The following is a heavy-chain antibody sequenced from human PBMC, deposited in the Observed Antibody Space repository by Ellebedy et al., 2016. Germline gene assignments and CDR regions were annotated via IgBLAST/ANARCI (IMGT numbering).Heavy chain of an antibody. J-gene: IGHJ4*02. CDR2: ISGGGDTT. CDR1: GFTFRNFF. D-gene: IGHD4-17*01. CDR3: YYGHYSAS. V-gene: IGHV3-23*01. Sequence: GGSLRLSXVASGFTFRNFFMSWVRQAPGEGLEWVSTISGGGDTTVSADSVKGRFTISRDNSRNTLYLQMNSLRAEDTAVYYCYYGHYSASWGQGTLVTVSS.